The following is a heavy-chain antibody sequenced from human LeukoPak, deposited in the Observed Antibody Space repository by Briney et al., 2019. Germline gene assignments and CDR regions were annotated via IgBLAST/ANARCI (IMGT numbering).Heavy chain of an antibody. V-gene: IGHV3-23*01. D-gene: IGHD3-16*01. Sequence: GGSLLLSCTASGFTFSNYPINFVRQAPGEGLDWVSAISGSGTTIYYADAVRGRFTISRDNSKNTVYLQMNSLRAEDTALYYCVTKLYVSHHTHAFDIWGQGTMVTVSP. CDR1: GFTFSNYP. J-gene: IGHJ3*02. CDR3: VTKLYVSHHTHAFDI. CDR2: ISGSGTTI.